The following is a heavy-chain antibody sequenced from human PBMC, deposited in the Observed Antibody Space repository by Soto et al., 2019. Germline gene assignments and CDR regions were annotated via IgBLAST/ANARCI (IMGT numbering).Heavy chain of an antibody. J-gene: IGHJ4*02. V-gene: IGHV4-59*08. Sequence: PSETLSLTCTVSVGSISSYYWTWIRQPPGKGLEWIGYIYYSGSTNYNPSLKSRVTISVDTSKNQFSLKLSSVTAADTAVYYCARQIDYGDYFDYWGQGTLVTVSS. CDR2: IYYSGST. CDR3: ARQIDYGDYFDY. CDR1: VGSISSYY. D-gene: IGHD4-17*01.